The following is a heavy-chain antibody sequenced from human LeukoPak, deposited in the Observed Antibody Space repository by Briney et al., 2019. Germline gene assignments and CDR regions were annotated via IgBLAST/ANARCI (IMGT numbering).Heavy chain of an antibody. CDR3: ARGFLGRNPVF. CDR1: GGSISSSSYY. D-gene: IGHD2/OR15-2a*01. J-gene: IGHJ4*02. V-gene: IGHV4-39*07. CDR2: IYYSGST. Sequence: SETLSLTCTVSGGSISSSSYYWGWIRQPPGKGLEWIGSIYYSGSTYYNPSLKSRVTISVDTSKNQFSLKLSSVTAADTAVYYCARGFLGRNPVFWGQGTLVTVSS.